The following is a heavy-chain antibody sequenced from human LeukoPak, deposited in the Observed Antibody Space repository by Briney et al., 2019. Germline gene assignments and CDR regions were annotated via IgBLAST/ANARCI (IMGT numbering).Heavy chain of an antibody. V-gene: IGHV4-34*01. CDR3: AYSSGYQQH. CDR1: GGSFSDFY. CDR2: INYRGST. J-gene: IGHJ1*01. Sequence: PAETLSLTCAVYGGSFSDFYGTWIRQPPGKGLEWIGEINYRGSTNYKPSLKSRVTISVDTSKNQFSLKLSSMTAADTAVYYCAYSSGYQQHCGQGTLVTVSS. D-gene: IGHD6-19*01.